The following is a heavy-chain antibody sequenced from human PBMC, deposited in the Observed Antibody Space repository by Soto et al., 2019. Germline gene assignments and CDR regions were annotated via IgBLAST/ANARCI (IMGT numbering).Heavy chain of an antibody. V-gene: IGHV4-34*01. Sequence: SETLSLTCAVYGGSFSGYYWSWIRQPPGKGLEWIGEINHSGSTNYNPSLKSRVTISVDTSKNQFSLKLSSVTAADTAVYYCARGGGRYWGQGTLVTVSS. J-gene: IGHJ4*02. CDR3: ARGGGRY. CDR2: INHSGST. D-gene: IGHD3-10*01. CDR1: GGSFSGYY.